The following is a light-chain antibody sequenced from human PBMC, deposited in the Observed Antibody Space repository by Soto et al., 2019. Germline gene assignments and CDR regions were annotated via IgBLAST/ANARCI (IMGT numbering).Light chain of an antibody. CDR1: SSDVGGYNY. V-gene: IGLV2-14*01. CDR2: DVS. Sequence: QSALTQPASVSGSPGQPITISCTGTSSDVGGYNYVSWYQQHPGKAPKVMIYDVSNRPSGVSNRFSGSKSGNTASLTISGLQAEGEADYYCGSYTTSSTLYVFGTGTKVTVL. J-gene: IGLJ1*01. CDR3: GSYTTSSTLYV.